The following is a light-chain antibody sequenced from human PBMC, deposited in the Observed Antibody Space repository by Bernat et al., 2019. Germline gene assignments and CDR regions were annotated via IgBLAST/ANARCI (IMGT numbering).Light chain of an antibody. CDR2: AAS. CDR1: QSISSY. J-gene: IGKJ3*01. Sequence: DMQMTQSPSSLSASVGDRVTITCRASQSISSYLNWYQQKPGKAPKLLIYAASSLQSGVPSRFSGSGSGTDFTLTISSLQPEDFATYYCQQSYSTPDGTFGPGTKVDIK. V-gene: IGKV1-39*01. CDR3: QQSYSTPDGT.